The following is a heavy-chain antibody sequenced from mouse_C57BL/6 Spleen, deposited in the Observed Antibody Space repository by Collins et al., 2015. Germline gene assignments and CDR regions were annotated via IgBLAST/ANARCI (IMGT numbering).Heavy chain of an antibody. D-gene: IGHD1-1*01. CDR1: GYTFTDYE. CDR3: ARSIFPYYYGKGSPMDY. Sequence: QVQLQQSGAELVRPGASVTLSCKASGYTFTDYEMHWVKQTPVHGLEWIGAIDPETVITAYNQKFKGKAILTADKSSSTAYMELRSLTSEDSAVYYCARSIFPYYYGKGSPMDYWGQGTSVTVSS. J-gene: IGHJ4*01. CDR2: IDPETVIT. V-gene: IGHV1-15*01.